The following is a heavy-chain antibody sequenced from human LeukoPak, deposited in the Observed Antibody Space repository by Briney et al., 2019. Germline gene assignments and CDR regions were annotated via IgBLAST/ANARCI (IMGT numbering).Heavy chain of an antibody. J-gene: IGHJ5*02. CDR3: AKDLKLNSNSFRNWFDP. V-gene: IGHV3-23*01. Sequence: PGGSLRLSCAASGFTFSNYAMSWVRQAPGKGLECVSVISYTGDRTYYADSVKGRFTISRDNAKNTLYLQMNSLGAEDTAVYYCAKDLKLNSNSFRNWFDPWGQGTLVAVSS. CDR1: GFTFSNYA. D-gene: IGHD2/OR15-2a*01. CDR2: ISYTGDRT.